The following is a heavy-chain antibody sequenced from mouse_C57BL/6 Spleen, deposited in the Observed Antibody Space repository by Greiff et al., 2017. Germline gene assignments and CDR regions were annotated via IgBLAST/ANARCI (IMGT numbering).Heavy chain of an antibody. CDR3: DHIVSTIVTFDY. Sequence: QVTLKESGPGILQPSQTLILTCSFSGFSLRTSGMGVVRIRQPSGKGLEWLAHIWWADDRYYNPALKSRLTISTVTSTNQVFLMNAKVNTADTATYYCDHIVSTIVTFDYWGQGTTLTVSS. D-gene: IGHD2-5*01. CDR1: GFSLRTSGMG. CDR2: IWWADDR. V-gene: IGHV8-8*01. J-gene: IGHJ2*01.